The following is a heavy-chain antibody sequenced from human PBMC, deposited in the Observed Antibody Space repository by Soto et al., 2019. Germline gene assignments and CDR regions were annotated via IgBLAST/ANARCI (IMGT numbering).Heavy chain of an antibody. CDR1: GYTFANYG. CDR2: ISGYNGNT. Sequence: ASVKVSCKTSGYTFANYGITWVRQAPGQGLEWMGWISGYNGNTKYAQKFQGRVTMTTDTSTSTAYMELRSLRSDDTAVYYCALDEVPAANWLDPWGQGILVT. V-gene: IGHV1-18*01. J-gene: IGHJ5*02. D-gene: IGHD2-2*01. CDR3: ALDEVPAANWLDP.